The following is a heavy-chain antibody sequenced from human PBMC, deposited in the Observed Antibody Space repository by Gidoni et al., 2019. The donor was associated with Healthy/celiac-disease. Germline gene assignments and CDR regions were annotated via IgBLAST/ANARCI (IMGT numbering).Heavy chain of an antibody. J-gene: IGHJ6*03. V-gene: IGHV3-30*01. CDR3: ARDSAVAGYYYYFYMDV. CDR2: ISYDGSNK. D-gene: IGHD6-19*01. CDR1: RSYA. Sequence: RSYAMHWVRQAPGKGLEWVAVISYDGSNKNYADSVKGRFTISRDNSKNTLYLQMNSLRAEDTAVYYCARDSAVAGYYYYFYMDVWGQGTTVTVSS.